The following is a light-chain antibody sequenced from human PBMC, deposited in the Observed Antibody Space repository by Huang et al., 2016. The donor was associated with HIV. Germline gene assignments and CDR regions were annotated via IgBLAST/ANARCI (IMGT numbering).Light chain of an antibody. Sequence: DIVLTQSPGTLSLSPGRGATLSCRASQSVSTYFLAWYQQKPGQAPRLLIHGTSTRATGIPDRFSGSGSGTDFTLTIGRLEPEDSAVYYCHHYGGSSWTFGLGTKVEIK. J-gene: IGKJ1*01. CDR2: GTS. CDR1: QSVSTYF. CDR3: HHYGGSSWT. V-gene: IGKV3-20*01.